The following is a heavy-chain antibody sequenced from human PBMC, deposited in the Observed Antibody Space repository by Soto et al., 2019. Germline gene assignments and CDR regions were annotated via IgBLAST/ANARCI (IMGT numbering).Heavy chain of an antibody. CDR2: IIPFFDTA. CDR1: GYRFTNYG. Sequence: ASVKVSCXASGYRFTNYGFSWVRQAPGQGLEWMGGIIPFFDTANYAQQFQGRVTITADESTSTAYMELSSLRSEDTAVYYCARHDCISSSCYYYYYYVMDVWGQGTTVTVSS. D-gene: IGHD2-2*01. J-gene: IGHJ6*02. V-gene: IGHV1-69*13. CDR3: ARHDCISSSCYYYYYYVMDV.